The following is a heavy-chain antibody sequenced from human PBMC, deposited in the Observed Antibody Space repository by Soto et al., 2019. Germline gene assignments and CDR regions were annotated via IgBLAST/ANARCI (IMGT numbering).Heavy chain of an antibody. CDR2: TYYRSKWYN. CDR3: ARCVDTAMVSVFDY. J-gene: IGHJ4*02. D-gene: IGHD5-18*01. V-gene: IGHV6-1*01. Sequence: SQTLSLTCVISGDSVSSNSAAWNWIRQSPSRGLEWLGRTYYRSKWYNDYAVSVKSRITINPDTSKNQFSLQLNSVTPEDTAVYYCARCVDTAMVSVFDYWGQGTLVTSPQ. CDR1: GDSVSSNSAA.